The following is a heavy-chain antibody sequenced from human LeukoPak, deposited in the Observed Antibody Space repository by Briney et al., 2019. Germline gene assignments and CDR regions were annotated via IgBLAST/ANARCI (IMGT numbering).Heavy chain of an antibody. CDR2: INPSGGST. CDR1: GYTFTSHY. Sequence: GASVKVSCKASGYTFTSHYMHWVRQAPGQGLEWMGIINPSGGSTSYAQKFQGRVTMTRDTSTSTVYMELSSLRSEDAAVYYCARLGIAAAGTGNSNYWGQGTLVTVSS. J-gene: IGHJ4*02. V-gene: IGHV1-46*03. CDR3: ARLGIAAAGTGNSNY. D-gene: IGHD6-13*01.